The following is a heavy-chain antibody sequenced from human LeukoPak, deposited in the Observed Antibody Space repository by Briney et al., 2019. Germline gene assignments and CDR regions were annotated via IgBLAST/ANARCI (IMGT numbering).Heavy chain of an antibody. CDR2: ISGSGGST. J-gene: IGHJ4*02. CDR3: AKVKDYYDSIRIFDY. CDR1: GFTFSSYA. V-gene: IGHV3-23*01. D-gene: IGHD3-22*01. Sequence: VQPGGSLRLSCAASGFTFSSYAMSWVRPAPGKGLEWVSAISGSGGSTYYADSVKGWFTISRDNSKNTLYLQMNSLRAEDTAVYYCAKVKDYYDSIRIFDYWGQGTLVTVSS.